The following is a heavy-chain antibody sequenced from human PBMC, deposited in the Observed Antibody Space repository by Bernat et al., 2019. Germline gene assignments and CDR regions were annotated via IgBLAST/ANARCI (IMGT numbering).Heavy chain of an antibody. J-gene: IGHJ4*02. Sequence: QVQLQEWGAGLLKPSETLSLTRAVYGGSFSGYYWSWIRQPPGKGLEWIGEINHSGSTNYNPSLKSRVTISVDTSKNQFSLKLSSVTAADTAVYYCALEWGYCSGGSCPYYFDYWGQGTLVTVSS. CDR2: INHSGST. V-gene: IGHV4-34*01. CDR1: GGSFSGYY. D-gene: IGHD2-15*01. CDR3: ALEWGYCSGGSCPYYFDY.